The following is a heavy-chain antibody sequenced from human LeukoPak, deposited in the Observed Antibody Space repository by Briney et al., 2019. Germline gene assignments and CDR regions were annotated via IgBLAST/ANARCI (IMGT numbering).Heavy chain of an antibody. D-gene: IGHD2-15*01. CDR3: AGRHCSGGGCYFAGADPFDY. CDR1: GFTLGKYW. Sequence: GGSLRLSCVASGFTLGKYWMSWVRQAPGKGLEWVANIKLDGSEKNYVDSVKGRFTISRDTSKNTLYLQMNSLRAEDTAVYFCAGRHCSGGGCYFAGADPFDYWGQGTLVTVSS. CDR2: IKLDGSEK. V-gene: IGHV3-7*03. J-gene: IGHJ4*02.